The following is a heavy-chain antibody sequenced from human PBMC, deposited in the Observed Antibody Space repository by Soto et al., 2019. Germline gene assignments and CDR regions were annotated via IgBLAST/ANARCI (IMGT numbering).Heavy chain of an antibody. J-gene: IGHJ4*02. CDR1: GFSLSDHS. CDR3: VRMTSMMYFFDH. V-gene: IGHV3-30*04. CDR2: VSFNGNIQ. Sequence: QVNLVESGGGVVQPGRSLTLSCAASGFSLSDHSMHWVRQAPGKGLEWVAHVSFNGNIQQYSDSVKGRFTISRDNSNNTFFLQMPCLTPADTALYYCVRMTSMMYFFDHWGQGAQVTVSS. D-gene: IGHD4-17*01.